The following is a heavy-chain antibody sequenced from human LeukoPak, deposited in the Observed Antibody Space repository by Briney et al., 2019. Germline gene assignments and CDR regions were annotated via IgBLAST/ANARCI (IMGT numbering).Heavy chain of an antibody. D-gene: IGHD6-19*01. J-gene: IGHJ4*02. V-gene: IGHV1-69*04. CDR3: ARDSDSSTGSRRLDY. CDR2: IIPILGIA. CDR1: GGTLSSYA. Sequence: SVKVSCKASGGTLSSYAISWVRQAPGQGLEWMGRIIPILGIANYAQKFQGRVTITADKSTSTAYMELSSLRSEDTAVYYCARDSDSSTGSRRLDYWGQGTLVTVSS.